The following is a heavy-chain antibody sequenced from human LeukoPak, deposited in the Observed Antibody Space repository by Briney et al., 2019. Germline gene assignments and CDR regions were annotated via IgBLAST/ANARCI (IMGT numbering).Heavy chain of an antibody. D-gene: IGHD5-18*01. CDR1: GYTFTGYY. CDR2: INPNSGGT. Sequence: ASVKVSCKASGYTFTGYYMHWVRQAPGQGLEWMGWINPNSGGTNYAQKFQGRVTMTRDTSISTAYTEPSRLRSDDTAVYYCARERWQDTAMVTLGYWGQGTLVTVSS. J-gene: IGHJ4*02. CDR3: ARERWQDTAMVTLGY. V-gene: IGHV1-2*02.